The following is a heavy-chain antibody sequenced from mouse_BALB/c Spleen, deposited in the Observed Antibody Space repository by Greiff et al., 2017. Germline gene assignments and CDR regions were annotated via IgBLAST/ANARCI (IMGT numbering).Heavy chain of an antibody. CDR1: GFTFSSFA. D-gene: IGHD1-1*01. CDR2: ISSGGST. CDR3: AGLTTVVDY. V-gene: IGHV5-6-5*01. Sequence: VRLVGSGGGLVKPGGSLKLPFAASGFTFSSFAMSWVRQTPEKRLEWVASISSGGSTYYPDSVKGRFTISRDNARNILYLQMSSLRSEDTAMYYCAGLTTVVDYWGQGTTLTVSS. J-gene: IGHJ2*01.